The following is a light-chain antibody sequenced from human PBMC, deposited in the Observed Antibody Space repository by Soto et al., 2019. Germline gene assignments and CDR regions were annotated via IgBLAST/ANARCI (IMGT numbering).Light chain of an antibody. J-gene: IGLJ2*01. CDR3: SSYTSSSTLV. Sequence: QSVLTQPASVSGSPGQSITISCTGTSSDVGSYNYVSWYQQHPGKAPKLMIYDVTYRPSGVSNRFSGSKSANTASLTISGLQAEDEADYYCSSYTSSSTLVFGGGTKLTVL. V-gene: IGLV2-14*03. CDR1: SSDVGSYNY. CDR2: DVT.